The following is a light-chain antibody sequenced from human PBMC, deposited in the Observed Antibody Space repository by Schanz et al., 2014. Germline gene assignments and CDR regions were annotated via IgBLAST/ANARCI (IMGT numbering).Light chain of an antibody. Sequence: EIVMTQSPVTLSVSPGEGATLSCRASQSVSSNLAWYQQKPGQAPRLLMFNASTRATGIPARFSGSGSGTEFSLTISSLQSEDFAVFFCHQYGSSPITFGQGTRLDI. CDR2: NAS. V-gene: IGKV3-15*01. CDR3: HQYGSSPIT. J-gene: IGKJ5*01. CDR1: QSVSSN.